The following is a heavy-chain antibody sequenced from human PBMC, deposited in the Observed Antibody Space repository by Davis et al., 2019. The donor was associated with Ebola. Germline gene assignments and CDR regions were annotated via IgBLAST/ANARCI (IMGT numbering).Heavy chain of an antibody. CDR2: MNPNSGTT. D-gene: IGHD3-3*01. Sequence: ASVKVSCKASGYTFTSFYIHWVRQATGQGLEWMGWMNPNSGTTGYAQKFQGRVTFTRNTSISTAYMELSSLRSEDTAVYYCARGPTYYDFWSGSEWFDPWGQGTLVTVSS. CDR1: GYTFTSFY. CDR3: ARGPTYYDFWSGSEWFDP. V-gene: IGHV1-8*03. J-gene: IGHJ5*02.